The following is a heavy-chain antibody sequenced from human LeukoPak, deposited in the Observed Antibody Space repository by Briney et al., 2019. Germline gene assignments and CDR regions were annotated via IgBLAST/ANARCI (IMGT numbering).Heavy chain of an antibody. CDR1: GGTFSSYA. J-gene: IGHJ4*02. V-gene: IGHV1-2*02. CDR2: IIPNSGGT. D-gene: IGHD3-22*01. CDR3: ASLSYYDLSGYFY. Sequence: ASVKVSCKASGGTFSSYAISWVRQAPGQGLEWVGRIIPNSGGTQYSQKFQGRVTLTRDTSITTGYMELSGLTSDDTAVYYCASLSYYDLSGYFYWGQGTLVTVSS.